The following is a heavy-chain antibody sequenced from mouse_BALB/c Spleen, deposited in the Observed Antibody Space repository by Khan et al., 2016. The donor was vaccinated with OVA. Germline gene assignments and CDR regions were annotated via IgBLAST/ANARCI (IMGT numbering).Heavy chain of an antibody. V-gene: IGHV5-15*02. CDR1: GFTFSDYG. CDR3: ARSWAMDY. Sequence: EVELVESGGGLVQLGGSRKLSCAASGFTFSDYGLACFLQAPGKGPVWVAFISSLAYSIYYADPVTGRFTISRENAKNTLYLEMSSLRSEDTAMYYCARSWAMDYWGQGTSVTVSS. CDR2: ISSLAYSI. J-gene: IGHJ4*01.